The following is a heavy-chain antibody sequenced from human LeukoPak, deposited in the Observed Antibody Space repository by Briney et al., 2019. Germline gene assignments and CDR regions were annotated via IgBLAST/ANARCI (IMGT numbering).Heavy chain of an antibody. CDR3: ARGSPMGAMIVVVMAFDY. V-gene: IGHV1-18*01. D-gene: IGHD3-22*01. J-gene: IGHJ4*02. Sequence: GASVKVSCKASGYTFTSYGISWVRQAPGQGLEWMGWISAYNGNTNYAQKLQGRVTMTTDTSTSTAYMELRSLRSDDTAVYYCARGSPMGAMIVVVMAFDYWGQGTLVTVSS. CDR2: ISAYNGNT. CDR1: GYTFTSYG.